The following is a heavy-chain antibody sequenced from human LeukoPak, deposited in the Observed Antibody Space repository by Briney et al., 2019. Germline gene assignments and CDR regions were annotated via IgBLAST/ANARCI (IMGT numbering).Heavy chain of an antibody. CDR1: GDTFTSYG. D-gene: IGHD6-13*01. CDR3: ARSPRIAAAGTRDWYFDL. V-gene: IGHV1-18*01. J-gene: IGHJ2*01. CDR2: ISAYNGNT. Sequence: GASVKVSCKASGDTFTSYGISWVRQAPGQGLEWMGWISAYNGNTNYAQKLQGRVTMTTDTSTSTAYMELRSLRSDDTAVYYCARSPRIAAAGTRDWYFDLWGRGTLVTVSS.